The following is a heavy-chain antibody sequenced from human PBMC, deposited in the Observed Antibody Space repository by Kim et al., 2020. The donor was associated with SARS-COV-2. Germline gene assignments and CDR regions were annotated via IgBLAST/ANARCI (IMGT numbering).Heavy chain of an antibody. Sequence: GGSLRLSCAASGFTFSRYAMHWVRQAPGKGLEWVAVIIDDGSFKYYADSVKGRFTVSRDNSKNTLYVQMNSLRAEDTAVYFCARGNSGGFDIWGQGTMVTVSS. V-gene: IGHV3-30*04. CDR3: ARGNSGGFDI. CDR2: IIDDGSFK. D-gene: IGHD6-25*01. J-gene: IGHJ3*02. CDR1: GFTFSRYA.